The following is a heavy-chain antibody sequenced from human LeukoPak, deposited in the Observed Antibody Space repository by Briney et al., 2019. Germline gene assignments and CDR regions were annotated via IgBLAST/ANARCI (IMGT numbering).Heavy chain of an antibody. J-gene: IGHJ4*02. Sequence: GGSLRLSCAASGFTFSSYAMHLVRQAPGKGLEWVAVIWYDGSNKFYADSVRGRFTISRDNSENTLYLQMNSLRAGDTAVYYCAKKSGGSRYNRDDYWGQGTLVTVSS. D-gene: IGHD2-15*01. CDR1: GFTFSSYA. V-gene: IGHV3-33*06. CDR3: AKKSGGSRYNRDDY. CDR2: IWYDGSNK.